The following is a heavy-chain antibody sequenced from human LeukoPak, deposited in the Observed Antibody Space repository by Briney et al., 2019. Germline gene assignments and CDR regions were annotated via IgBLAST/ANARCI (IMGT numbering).Heavy chain of an antibody. J-gene: IGHJ3*01. CDR3: AKESGYNKSDSFED. Sequence: PGGSMRLSCRVSAFTFDDYAMHWVRQVPGKGLEWLSRICGYGGSTYYAESVKGRFTICRDKNKSSLHLQMNSLRTEDTTLYYCAKESGYNKSDSFEDWGQGTMVTVS. CDR1: AFTFDDYA. V-gene: IGHV3-43*02. D-gene: IGHD1-14*01. CDR2: ICGYGGST.